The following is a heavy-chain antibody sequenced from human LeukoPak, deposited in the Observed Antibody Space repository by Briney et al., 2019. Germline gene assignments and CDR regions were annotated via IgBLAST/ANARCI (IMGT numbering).Heavy chain of an antibody. D-gene: IGHD3-22*01. J-gene: IGHJ6*03. CDR1: GDSISSTNYY. CDR3: ARLGGSSGYYYLDYNYYMDV. Sequence: PSETLSLTCTVSGDSISSTNYYWGWIRQPPGKGLEWIGYIYYSGSTNYNPSLKSRVTISVDTSKNQFSLKLSSVTAADTAVYYCARLGGSSGYYYLDYNYYMDVWGKGTTVTVSS. V-gene: IGHV4-61*05. CDR2: IYYSGST.